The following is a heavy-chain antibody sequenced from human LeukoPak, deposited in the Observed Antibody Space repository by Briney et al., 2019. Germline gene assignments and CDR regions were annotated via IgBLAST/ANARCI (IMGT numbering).Heavy chain of an antibody. V-gene: IGHV4-30-4*08. CDR3: ASAPRGYSGYAFGY. CDR1: GGSISSGDYY. D-gene: IGHD5-12*01. CDR2: IYYSGST. Sequence: SQTLSLTCTVSGGSISSGDYYWSWIRQPPGKGLEWIGYIYYSGSTYYNPSLKSRVTISVDTSKNQFSLKLSSVTAADTAVYYCASAPRGYSGYAFGYWGQGTLVTVSS. J-gene: IGHJ4*02.